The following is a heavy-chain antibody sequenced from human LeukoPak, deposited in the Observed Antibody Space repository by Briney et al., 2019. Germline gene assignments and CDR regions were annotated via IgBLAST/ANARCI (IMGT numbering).Heavy chain of an antibody. CDR1: GFTFSSYG. J-gene: IGHJ3*02. V-gene: IGHV3-30*02. CDR3: AKDCGDLLPYANDAFDI. CDR2: IRYDGNDK. Sequence: GGSLRLSCAASGFTFSSYGMHWVRQAPGKGLEWVALIRYDGNDKYYADSVKGRFTISRDNSKNTLYLQMNSLRAEDTAVYYCAKDCGDLLPYANDAFDIWGQGTLVTVSS. D-gene: IGHD2-2*02.